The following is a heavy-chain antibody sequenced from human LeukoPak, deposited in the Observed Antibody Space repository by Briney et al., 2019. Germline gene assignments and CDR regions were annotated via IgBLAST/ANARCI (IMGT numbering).Heavy chain of an antibody. D-gene: IGHD3-10*01. Sequence: SRSLRLSCAASGFTFDDYAMHWVRQAPGKGLEWVSGISWNSGSIGYADSVKGRFTISRDNAKNSLYLQMNSLRAEDTALYYCAKAYYGSGSYYEGPTPFDYWGQGTLVTVSS. CDR2: ISWNSGSI. V-gene: IGHV3-9*01. CDR1: GFTFDDYA. CDR3: AKAYYGSGSYYEGPTPFDY. J-gene: IGHJ4*02.